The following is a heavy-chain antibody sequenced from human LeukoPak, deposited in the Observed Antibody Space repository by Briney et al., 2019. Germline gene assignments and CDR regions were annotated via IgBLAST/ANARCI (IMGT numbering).Heavy chain of an antibody. CDR2: IKQDGSEK. J-gene: IGHJ6*03. V-gene: IGHV3-7*01. D-gene: IGHD2-2*01. CDR1: GFTFSSYW. Sequence: GGSLRLSCAASGFTFSSYWMSWVRQAPGKGLEWVANIKQDGSEKYYVDSVKGRFTISRDNAKNSLYLQMNSLRAEDTAVYYCARDRGPYCSSTSCFQDYMGVWGKGTTVTVSS. CDR3: ARDRGPYCSSTSCFQDYMGV.